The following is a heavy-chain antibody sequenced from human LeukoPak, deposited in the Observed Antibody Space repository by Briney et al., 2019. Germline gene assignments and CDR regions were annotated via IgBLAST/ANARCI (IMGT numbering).Heavy chain of an antibody. CDR1: GYTFASYG. Sequence: ASVKVSCKASGYTFASYGISWVRQAPGQGLEWMGWISAYNGNTNYALKLQGRVTMTTDTSTNTAYMELRSLKSDDTAVYYCARPLATTGLYYFDYWGQGTLVTVSS. D-gene: IGHD1-1*01. J-gene: IGHJ4*02. CDR2: ISAYNGNT. V-gene: IGHV1-18*01. CDR3: ARPLATTGLYYFDY.